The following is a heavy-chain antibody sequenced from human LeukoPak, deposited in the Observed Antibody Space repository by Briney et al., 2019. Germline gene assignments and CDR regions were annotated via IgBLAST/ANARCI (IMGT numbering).Heavy chain of an antibody. V-gene: IGHV5-51*01. J-gene: IGHJ4*02. Sequence: GESLKISCKVSADTFINYWIAWVRQMPGKGLEWMGIIYPGDSETIYGPSFQGQVTISADRPLTTAYLQWRSLKASDSAMYYCVRRSGRWSDFDYWGQGTLVTVSS. D-gene: IGHD3-3*01. CDR2: IYPGDSET. CDR3: VRRSGRWSDFDY. CDR1: ADTFINYW.